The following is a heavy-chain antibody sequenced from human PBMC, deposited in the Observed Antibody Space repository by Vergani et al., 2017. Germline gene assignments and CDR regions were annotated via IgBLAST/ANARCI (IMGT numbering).Heavy chain of an antibody. J-gene: IGHJ4*02. CDR3: ARGDYGSLTGYRY. CDR1: GYTFSNYY. V-gene: IGHV1-46*03. CDR2: INPSGGHT. D-gene: IGHD3-9*01. Sequence: QVQVVQSGAEVKKSGASVKVSCKTSGYTFSNYYMHWVRQAPGQGLEWMGIINPSGGHTNYAQKFQGRVTMTRDTSTSTVYMELSRLRSEDTAIYYCARGDYGSLTGYRYRGQGTLVTVSA.